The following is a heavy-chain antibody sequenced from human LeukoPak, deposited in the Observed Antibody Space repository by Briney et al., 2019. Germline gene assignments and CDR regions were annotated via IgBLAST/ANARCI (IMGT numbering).Heavy chain of an antibody. CDR2: ISGSDLTT. D-gene: IGHD1-1*01. J-gene: IGHJ4*02. CDR1: GITFSGYA. CDR3: TTGTTGSPRGY. Sequence: GGSLRLSCAASGITFSGYAMSWVRQAPGKGLEWVSAISGSDLTTYFADSVKGRFTISRDNSKNTLYLQMNSLRAEDTAVYYCTTGTTGSPRGYWGQGTLVTVSS. V-gene: IGHV3-23*01.